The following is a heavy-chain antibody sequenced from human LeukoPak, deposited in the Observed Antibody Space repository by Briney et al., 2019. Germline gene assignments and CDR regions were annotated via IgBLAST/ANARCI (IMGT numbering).Heavy chain of an antibody. J-gene: IGHJ6*03. Sequence: AASVKVSCKASGYTFTGYYMHWVRQAPGQGLEWMGWINPNSGGTNYAQKFQGRVTMTTDTSTSTAYMELRSLRSDGTAVYYCARAVVAAMGYYYYMDVWGKGTTVTVSS. V-gene: IGHV1-2*02. CDR3: ARAVVAAMGYYYYMDV. D-gene: IGHD2-15*01. CDR2: INPNSGGT. CDR1: GYTFTGYY.